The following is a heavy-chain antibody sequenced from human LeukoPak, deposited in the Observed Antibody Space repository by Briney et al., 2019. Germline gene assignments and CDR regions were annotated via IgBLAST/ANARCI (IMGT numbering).Heavy chain of an antibody. D-gene: IGHD3-22*01. CDR2: IKQDGSEK. Sequence: GGSLRLSCAASGFTFSSYWMTWVRQAPGKGLEWVANIKQDGSEKYYVDSVKGRFTFSRDNAKNSLYLQLNSLGAEDTAVYFFARDLRTYYPPHFDSWVQGTLVTVSS. CDR3: ARDLRTYYPPHFDS. J-gene: IGHJ4*02. V-gene: IGHV3-7*04. CDR1: GFTFSSYW.